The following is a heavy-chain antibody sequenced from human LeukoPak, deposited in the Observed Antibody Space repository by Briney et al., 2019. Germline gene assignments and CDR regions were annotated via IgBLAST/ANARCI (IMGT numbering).Heavy chain of an antibody. CDR3: ARGPRANHFNWFDP. V-gene: IGHV3-21*01. J-gene: IGHJ5*02. D-gene: IGHD1-26*01. CDR1: GFIFSTYS. CDR2: ISSSSAYI. Sequence: GGSLRLSCAASGFIFSTYSINWVRQAPGKGLEWVSSISSSSAYIYYADSVKGRFTISRDNAKNSLYLQMNSLRAEDTAVYYCARGPRANHFNWFDPWGQGTLVTVSS.